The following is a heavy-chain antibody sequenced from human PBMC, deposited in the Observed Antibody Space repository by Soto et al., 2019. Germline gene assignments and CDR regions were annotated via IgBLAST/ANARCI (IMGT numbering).Heavy chain of an antibody. Sequence: EVQLLESGGGLVQPGGSLRLSCTASGFTFIRHAMTCVRQAPGKGLEWVSGLSDSGGSIYYADSVKGRFTISRDNSMNTLYLQMNTLRAEDTAIYYCAKVSSSWYAGFFDLWGQGTLVTVSS. D-gene: IGHD6-13*01. CDR2: LSDSGGSI. J-gene: IGHJ4*02. V-gene: IGHV3-23*01. CDR1: GFTFIRHA. CDR3: AKVSSSWYAGFFDL.